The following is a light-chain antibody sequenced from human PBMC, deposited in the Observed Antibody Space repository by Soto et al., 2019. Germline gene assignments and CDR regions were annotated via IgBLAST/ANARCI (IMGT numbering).Light chain of an antibody. J-gene: IGLJ2*01. CDR1: ISNIGAGYD. CDR3: QSYDSRLSGVV. V-gene: IGLV1-40*01. CDR2: GNS. Sequence: QSVPTQPPSVSVAPGQRITISCTGSISNIGAGYDVHWYQQLPGTAPKLLIYGNSNRPSGVPDRFSGSKSGTSASLAITGLHAEDEADYYCQSYDSRLSGVVFGGGTKLTVL.